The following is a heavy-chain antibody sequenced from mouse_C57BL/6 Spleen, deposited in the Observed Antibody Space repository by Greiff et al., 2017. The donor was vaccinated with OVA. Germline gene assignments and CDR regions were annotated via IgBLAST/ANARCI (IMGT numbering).Heavy chain of an antibody. CDR2: VSYDGSN. D-gene: IGHD1-1*01. V-gene: IGHV3-6*01. J-gene: IGHJ1*03. CDR1: GYSITSGYY. Sequence: EVHLVESGPGLVKPSQSLSLTCSVTGYSITSGYYWNWIRQFPGNKLEWMGYVSYDGSNNYNPSLKNRISITRDTSKNQFFLKLNSVTTEDTATYYCARGGYGSSPYWYFDVWGTGTTVTVSS. CDR3: ARGGYGSSPYWYFDV.